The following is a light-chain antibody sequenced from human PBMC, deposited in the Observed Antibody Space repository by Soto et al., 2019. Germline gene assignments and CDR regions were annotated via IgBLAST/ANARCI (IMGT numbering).Light chain of an antibody. CDR1: QGISTW. CDR3: QEANSFPLT. J-gene: IGKJ4*01. CDR2: GAS. Sequence: IQMTQSPSTLSASVGERVTITCRAGQGISTWLVWYQQKPGKAPKVLIYGASSLQSGVPSRFSGSGSGTDFTLTISSLQPEDFATYYCQEANSFPLTFGGGTKVDI. V-gene: IGKV1-12*01.